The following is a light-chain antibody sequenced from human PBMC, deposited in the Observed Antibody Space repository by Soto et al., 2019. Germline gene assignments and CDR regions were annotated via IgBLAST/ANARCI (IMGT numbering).Light chain of an antibody. J-gene: IGKJ1*01. CDR2: GAS. Sequence: EIVLTQSPGTLSLSPGERATLSCRASQSVSSSYLAWYQQRPGQPPRLLIYGASSRATGIPDRFSGSGSGTDFTLTISRLEPEDFAVYYCQQYGSSQWTFGQGTKLDIK. V-gene: IGKV3-20*01. CDR3: QQYGSSQWT. CDR1: QSVSSSY.